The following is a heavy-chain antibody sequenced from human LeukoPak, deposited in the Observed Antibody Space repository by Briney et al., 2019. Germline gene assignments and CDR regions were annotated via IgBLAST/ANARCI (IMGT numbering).Heavy chain of an antibody. CDR1: GFTFSSYA. D-gene: IGHD3-16*01. V-gene: IGHV3-23*01. J-gene: IGHJ6*02. Sequence: GGSLRPSCAASGFTFSSYAMSWVRQAPGKGLEWVSAISGSGGSTYYADSVKGRFTISRDNSKNTLYLQMNSLRAEDTAVYYCAKYERTYYYYGMDVWGQGTTVTVSS. CDR2: ISGSGGST. CDR3: AKYERTYYYYGMDV.